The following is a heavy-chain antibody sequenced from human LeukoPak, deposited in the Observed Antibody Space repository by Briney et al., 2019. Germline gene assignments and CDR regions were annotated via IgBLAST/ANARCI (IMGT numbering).Heavy chain of an antibody. CDR3: ARDFKSSSVAFDI. Sequence: SETLSLTCAVSGDSISSNTWWSWVRQPPAKGLEWIGEIYHSGTTNYNPSLKSRVTMSVDTSKNQFSLKLSSVTAADTAVYYCARDFKSSSVAFDIWGQGTMVTVSS. CDR2: IYHSGTT. CDR1: GDSISSNTW. D-gene: IGHD6-6*01. V-gene: IGHV4-4*02. J-gene: IGHJ3*02.